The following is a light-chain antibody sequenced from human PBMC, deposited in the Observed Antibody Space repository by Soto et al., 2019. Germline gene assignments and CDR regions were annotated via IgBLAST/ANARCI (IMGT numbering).Light chain of an antibody. CDR3: QQRSNSPPWT. J-gene: IGKJ3*01. CDR2: DAS. V-gene: IGKV3-11*01. Sequence: EIVLTQSPATVSVSPGESATLSCRASQSVRNYLAWYQQKPGQAPRLLIFDASNRATGIPSRFSGSESGTYFTLTISSLEPEDFAVYYCQQRSNSPPWTFGPGTRVDL. CDR1: QSVRNY.